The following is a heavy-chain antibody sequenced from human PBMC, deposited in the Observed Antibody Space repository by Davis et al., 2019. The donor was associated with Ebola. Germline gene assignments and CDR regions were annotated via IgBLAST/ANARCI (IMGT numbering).Heavy chain of an antibody. V-gene: IGHV3-23*01. Sequence: PGGSLRLSCAASGFTFSSYAMSWVRQAPGKGLEWVSAISGSGGSTYYADSVKGRFTISRDNSKNTLYLQMNSLRAEDTAVYYCAKDRDRITMIVVVGGIDYWGQGTLVTVSS. CDR1: GFTFSSYA. D-gene: IGHD3-22*01. CDR3: AKDRDRITMIVVVGGIDY. J-gene: IGHJ4*02. CDR2: ISGSGGST.